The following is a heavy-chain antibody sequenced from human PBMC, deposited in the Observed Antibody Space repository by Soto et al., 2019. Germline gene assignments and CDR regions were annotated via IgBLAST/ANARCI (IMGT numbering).Heavy chain of an antibody. CDR1: GGSFSGYY. CDR3: ATRPPTGGWHGVFDY. D-gene: IGHD4-17*01. J-gene: IGHJ4*02. CDR2: INHSGST. Sequence: SETLSLTCAVYGGSFSGYYWSWIRQPPGKGLEWIGEINHSGSTNYNPSLKSRVTISIDTSKNQLSLKLSSVTAADTAVYYCATRPPTGGWHGVFDYWGQGAPVTVSS. V-gene: IGHV4-34*01.